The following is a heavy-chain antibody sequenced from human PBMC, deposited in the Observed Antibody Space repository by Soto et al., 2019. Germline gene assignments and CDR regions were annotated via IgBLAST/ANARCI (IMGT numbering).Heavy chain of an antibody. CDR1: GYIFTNHY. CDR2: INSSGGST. CDR3: ARDGRTGYSPFDD. V-gene: IGHV1-46*01. D-gene: IGHD2-15*01. J-gene: IGHJ4*02. Sequence: ASVKVSCKASGYIFTNHYIHWVRQAPGQGLEWMGIINSSGGSTNYLQKFQGRITMTRDTSTSTVYMELSSLRSEDTAVYYCARDGRTGYSPFDDRGQGTLVTVSS.